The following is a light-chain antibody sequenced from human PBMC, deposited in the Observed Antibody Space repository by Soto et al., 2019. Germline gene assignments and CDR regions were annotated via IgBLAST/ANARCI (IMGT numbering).Light chain of an antibody. Sequence: QSALTQPASVSGSPGQSSTISCTGTSSDVGGYNYVSWYQQHPGKAPKLMIYEVSNWPSGVSNRFSGSKSGNTASLTISGLQGDDGAGYYCSSYTSSSTLVVGGGTKLAVL. CDR3: SSYTSSSTLV. J-gene: IGLJ2*01. CDR1: SSDVGGYNY. CDR2: EVS. V-gene: IGLV2-14*01.